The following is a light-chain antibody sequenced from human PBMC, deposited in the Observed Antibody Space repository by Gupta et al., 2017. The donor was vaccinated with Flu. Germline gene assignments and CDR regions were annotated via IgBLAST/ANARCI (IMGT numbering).Light chain of an antibody. CDR3: ARWDNSLIAPV. Sequence: QSVLTQPPSPSGTPGQRLTIPCSASSSNIGATSVNWYQEFPATAPKLLICSNTHRPSGVPHRFSGSKSCTSASLAISGLQSEDDDVYYCARWDNSLIAPVFGGGTKVTVL. CDR1: SSNIGATS. J-gene: IGLJ3*02. CDR2: SNT. V-gene: IGLV1-44*01.